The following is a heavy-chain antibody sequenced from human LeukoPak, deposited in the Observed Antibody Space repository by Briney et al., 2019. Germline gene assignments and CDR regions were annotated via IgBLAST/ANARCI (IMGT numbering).Heavy chain of an antibody. CDR1: GSGFTFSEFW. J-gene: IGHJ6*03. Sequence: GGSLRLSCVASGSGFTFSEFWMGWVRQAPGERLVWVANIKGDGSETYYVDSVKGRFTISRDNVKNSVYLQMNSLRADDTSLYRCAREAYCGGPSCFAVNYMDVWGKGTTVTVSS. CDR2: IKGDGSET. D-gene: IGHD2-21*01. CDR3: AREAYCGGPSCFAVNYMDV. V-gene: IGHV3-7*01.